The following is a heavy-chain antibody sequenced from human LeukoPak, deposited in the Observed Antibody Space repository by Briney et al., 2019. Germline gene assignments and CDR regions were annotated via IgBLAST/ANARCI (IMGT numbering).Heavy chain of an antibody. CDR1: GFTFSSYA. CDR2: ISGGGGST. Sequence: GGSLRLSCAASGFTFSSYAMSWVRQAPGKGLEWVSAISGGGGSTYYADSVKGRFTISRDNSKNTLYLQMNSLRAEDTAVYYCAKGGYFYGSGSYLMGWWAFDIWGQGTMVTVSS. CDR3: AKGGYFYGSGSYLMGWWAFDI. D-gene: IGHD3-10*01. J-gene: IGHJ3*02. V-gene: IGHV3-23*01.